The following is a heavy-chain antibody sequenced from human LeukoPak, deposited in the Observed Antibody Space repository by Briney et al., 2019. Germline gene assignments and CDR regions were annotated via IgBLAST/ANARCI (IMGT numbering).Heavy chain of an antibody. Sequence: SETLSLTCAVYGGSFSGYYWSWIRQPPGKGLEWIGRIYHGGSTYYNPSLNSRVTISVDTSKNQFSLNLNSVTATDTAVYYCARETGVWYFDLWGRGTLVTVSS. CDR3: ARETGVWYFDL. CDR1: GGSFSGYY. D-gene: IGHD7-27*01. V-gene: IGHV4-34*01. CDR2: IYHGGST. J-gene: IGHJ2*01.